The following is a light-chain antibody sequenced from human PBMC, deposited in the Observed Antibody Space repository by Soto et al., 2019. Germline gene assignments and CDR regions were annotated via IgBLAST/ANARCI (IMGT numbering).Light chain of an antibody. CDR3: QQSYSTPPT. J-gene: IGKJ4*01. CDR2: AAS. V-gene: IGKV1-39*01. Sequence: DIQMSQSPSSLSASVGDRVTLTCRASQSINWYLNWYQQKPGKAPNLLIYAASSLQSGVPSRFSGSGSGTDFTLTISSLQPEDFATYYCQQSYSTPPTFGGGTKVEIK. CDR1: QSINWY.